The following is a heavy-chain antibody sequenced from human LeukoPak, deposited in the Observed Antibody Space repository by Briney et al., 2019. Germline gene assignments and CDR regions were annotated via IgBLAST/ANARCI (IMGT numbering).Heavy chain of an antibody. D-gene: IGHD6-13*01. CDR3: AAPSSSCPFDY. CDR1: GYTFSDYA. Sequence: ASVKVSCKASGYTFSDYAMHWVRQAPGQRLEWMGWINAGNGNTKYSQKFQGRVTITRDTSASTAYMELSSLRSEDTAVYYCAAPSSSCPFDYWGQGTLVTVSS. V-gene: IGHV1-3*01. CDR2: INAGNGNT. J-gene: IGHJ4*02.